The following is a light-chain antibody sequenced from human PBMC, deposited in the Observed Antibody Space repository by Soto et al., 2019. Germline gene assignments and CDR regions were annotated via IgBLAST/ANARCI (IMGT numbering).Light chain of an antibody. CDR2: GVS. V-gene: IGLV2-14*03. Sequence: QSALTQPASVSGSPGQWITISCTGTSSDVGGYNYVSRYQQHPGKAPNVKIYGVSNRPSGVSNRFSGSKSGNMASLTISTLQAEDEADYYCSSYTSRFTLVFAGRTKLTVL. J-gene: IGLJ2*01. CDR1: SSDVGGYNY. CDR3: SSYTSRFTLV.